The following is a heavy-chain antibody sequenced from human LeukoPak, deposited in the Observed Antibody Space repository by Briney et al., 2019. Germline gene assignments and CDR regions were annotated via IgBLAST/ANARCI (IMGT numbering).Heavy chain of an antibody. V-gene: IGHV1-2*02. CDR1: GYTFTGYY. D-gene: IGHD3-3*01. Sequence: ASVKVACKASGYTFTGYYMHWVRQAPGQGLEWMGWINPNSGGTNYAQKFQGRVTMTRDTSISTAYMELSRLRSDDTAVYYCAREAGTIFGLVRTQTPKGPHRFDPRGQGTLVTVPS. J-gene: IGHJ5*02. CDR3: AREAGTIFGLVRTQTPKGPHRFDP. CDR2: INPNSGGT.